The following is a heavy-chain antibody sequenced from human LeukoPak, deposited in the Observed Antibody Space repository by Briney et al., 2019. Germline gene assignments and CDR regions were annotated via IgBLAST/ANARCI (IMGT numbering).Heavy chain of an antibody. CDR2: INPSDGST. CDR1: AYPFTTYY. D-gene: IGHD6-19*01. Sequence: ASLKVSCKTSAYPFTTYYMHWVRQAPGQGLEWMGVINPSDGSTSYAQKVRGRLTMTRDTSTSTLYMDLSSLIFEDTAVYFCTRDSSRGWFSVDHWGQGTLVTVSS. CDR3: TRDSSRGWFSVDH. J-gene: IGHJ4*02. V-gene: IGHV1-46*01.